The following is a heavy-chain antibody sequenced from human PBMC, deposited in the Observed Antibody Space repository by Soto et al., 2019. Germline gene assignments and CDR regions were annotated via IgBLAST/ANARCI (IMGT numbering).Heavy chain of an antibody. Sequence: GASVKVSCKASGYTFTSYGISWVRQAPGQGLEWMGWISAYNGNTNYAQKLQGRVTMTTDTSTSTAYIELRSLRSDDTAVYYCARDLGSSGWYWMENWFDPWGQGTLVTVSS. CDR3: ARDLGSSGWYWMENWFDP. CDR2: ISAYNGNT. J-gene: IGHJ5*02. D-gene: IGHD6-19*01. V-gene: IGHV1-18*01. CDR1: GYTFTSYG.